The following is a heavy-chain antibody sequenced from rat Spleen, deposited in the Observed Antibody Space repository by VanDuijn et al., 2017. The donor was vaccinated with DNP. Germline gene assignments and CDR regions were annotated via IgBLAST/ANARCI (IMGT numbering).Heavy chain of an antibody. D-gene: IGHD1-1*01. J-gene: IGHJ2*01. CDR1: GFTFSNFP. Sequence: EVQLIESGGGLVQPGRSMKLSCAASGFTFSNFPMAWVRQAPTKGLEWVATISTSGGSTYYRDSAKGRFTISRDNAKSTLYLQMNSLRSEDTATYYCATHFTFDYWGQGVMVTVSS. CDR2: ISTSGGST. V-gene: IGHV5-46*01. CDR3: ATHFTFDY.